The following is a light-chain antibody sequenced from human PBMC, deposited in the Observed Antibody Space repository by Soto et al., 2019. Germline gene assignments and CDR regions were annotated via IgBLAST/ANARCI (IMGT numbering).Light chain of an antibody. CDR3: QQYGRTPRT. Sequence: EIVLTQSPATLSLSPGESATLSCRASQSVSSYLAWYQQKPGQAPTLLTYGASSRATGIPDRFSGSGSGTDFTLTISRLEPEDFAVYYCQQYGRTPRTFGQGTKVDIK. V-gene: IGKV3-20*01. J-gene: IGKJ1*01. CDR1: QSVSSY. CDR2: GAS.